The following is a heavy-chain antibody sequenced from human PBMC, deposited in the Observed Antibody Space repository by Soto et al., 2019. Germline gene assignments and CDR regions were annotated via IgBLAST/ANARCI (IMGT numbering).Heavy chain of an antibody. CDR1: GFTFSDYY. CDR3: AWGGRGWARGGWLGP. J-gene: IGHJ5*02. V-gene: IGHV3-11*01. D-gene: IGHD3-10*01. CDR2: ISDSGSTL. Sequence: QMQLVQSGGGLVKPGGSLTLSCKASGFTFSDYYMIWVRQTPGKGLEWLSYISDSGSTLYYADSVRARSTIFRENAADAVYLQRVCRTGGDTAFYFSAWGGRGWARGGWLGPWGQGSLVSVSS.